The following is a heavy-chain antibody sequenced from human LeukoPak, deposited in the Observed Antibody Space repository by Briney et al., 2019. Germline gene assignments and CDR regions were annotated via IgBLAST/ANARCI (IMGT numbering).Heavy chain of an antibody. J-gene: IGHJ6*02. D-gene: IGHD6-13*01. CDR1: GYTFTSYA. Sequence: ASGKLTCTSSGYTFTSYAKNWVRQAPRQGLEWMGWINTNTGNPTYAQGFTGRFVFSLDTSASTAYLQISSLKAEDTAVYYCARDTYSSSWYWYGLDVWGQGTTVTVSS. CDR2: INTNTGNP. V-gene: IGHV7-4-1*02. CDR3: ARDTYSSSWYWYGLDV.